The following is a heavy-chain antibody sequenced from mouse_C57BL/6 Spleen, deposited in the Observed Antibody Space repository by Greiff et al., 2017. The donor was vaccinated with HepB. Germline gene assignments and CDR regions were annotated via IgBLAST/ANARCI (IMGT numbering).Heavy chain of an antibody. D-gene: IGHD3-2*02. V-gene: IGHV1-15*01. J-gene: IGHJ2*01. CDR2: IDPETGGT. CDR3: TRQLRLPYYFDY. CDR1: GYTFTDYE. Sequence: QVQLKQSGAELVRPGASVTLSCKASGYTFTDYEMHWVKQTPVHGLEWIGAIDPETGGTAYNQKFKGKAILTADKSSSTAYMELRSLTSEDSAVYYCTRQLRLPYYFDYWGQGTTLTVSS.